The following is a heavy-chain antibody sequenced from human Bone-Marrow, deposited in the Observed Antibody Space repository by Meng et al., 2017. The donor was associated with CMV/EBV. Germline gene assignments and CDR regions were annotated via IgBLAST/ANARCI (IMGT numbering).Heavy chain of an antibody. Sequence: ASVKVSCKSSGYTFTGYYMHWVRQAPGQGLEWMGWINPNSGGTNYAQKFQGRVTMTRDTSISTAYMELSRLRSDDTAVYYCARDLVVVPAAVPLDYWGQGTLVTVSS. CDR3: ARDLVVVPAAVPLDY. J-gene: IGHJ4*02. D-gene: IGHD2-2*01. CDR1: GYTFTGYY. V-gene: IGHV1-2*02. CDR2: INPNSGGT.